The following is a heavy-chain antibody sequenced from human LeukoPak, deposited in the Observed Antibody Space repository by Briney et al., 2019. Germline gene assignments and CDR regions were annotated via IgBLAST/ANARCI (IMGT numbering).Heavy chain of an antibody. CDR2: IRKKPAGYTT. CDR3: TREGGEGDYTAFDI. D-gene: IGHD3-3*01. Sequence: GGSLRLSCAASGFIFSAYIMDWVRQAPGKGLEWIGRIRKKPAGYTTEYAASVKGRFVISRDDSKDSVFLQMNSLETEDTAVYYCTREGGEGDYTAFDIRGQGTMVTVSS. CDR1: GFIFSAYI. J-gene: IGHJ3*02. V-gene: IGHV3-72*01.